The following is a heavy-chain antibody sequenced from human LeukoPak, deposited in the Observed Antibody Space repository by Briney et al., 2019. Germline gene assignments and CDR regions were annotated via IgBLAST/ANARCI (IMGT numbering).Heavy chain of an antibody. CDR1: GFTFSSYS. V-gene: IGHV3-21*04. J-gene: IGHJ1*01. CDR2: ISSNSSYI. D-gene: IGHD4-17*01. Sequence: GGSLRLSCAASGFTFSSYSMNWVRQAPGKGLEWVSSISSNSSYIYYADSVKGRFSISRDNYKNTLYLQMSSLRAEDTAVYYCARDPNGNYVGAFDFQRWGQGSLVTVSS. CDR3: ARDPNGNYVGAFDFQR.